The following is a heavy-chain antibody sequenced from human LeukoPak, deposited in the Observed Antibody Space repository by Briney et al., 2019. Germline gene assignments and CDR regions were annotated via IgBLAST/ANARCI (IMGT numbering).Heavy chain of an antibody. Sequence: SQTLSLTCTVSGGSISSGGYSWSWIRQYPGKGLEWIGYIYYSGSTYYNPSLKSRVTISVDTSKNQFSLKLSSVTAADTAVYYCARVGGITIFGVPYYFDYWGQGTLVTVSS. CDR1: GGSISSGGYS. CDR2: IYYSGST. V-gene: IGHV4-31*03. CDR3: ARVGGITIFGVPYYFDY. D-gene: IGHD3-3*01. J-gene: IGHJ4*02.